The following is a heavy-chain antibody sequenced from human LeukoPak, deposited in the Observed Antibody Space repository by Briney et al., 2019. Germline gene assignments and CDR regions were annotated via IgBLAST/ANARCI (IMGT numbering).Heavy chain of an antibody. Sequence: GGSLRLSCTASGFTFSAYAMSWVRQVPVKGLEWVSSIGSGGTTYYPDSVKGRFTISRDNSKNTLYLQMNSLRAEDTAVYYCARDHCGGDCYNFDYWGQGTLVTVSS. D-gene: IGHD2-21*02. CDR3: ARDHCGGDCYNFDY. CDR2: IGSGGTT. J-gene: IGHJ4*02. V-gene: IGHV3-23*01. CDR1: GFTFSAYA.